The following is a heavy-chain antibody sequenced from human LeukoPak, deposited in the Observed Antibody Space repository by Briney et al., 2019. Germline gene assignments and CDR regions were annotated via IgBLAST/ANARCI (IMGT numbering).Heavy chain of an antibody. CDR3: ARGGRGRYSDFDY. J-gene: IGHJ4*02. V-gene: IGHV4-59*01. CDR2: IYYSGST. Sequence: SETLSLTCTVSGGSISSYYWSWIRQPPGKGLEWIGYIYYSGSTNYNPSLKSRVTISVDTSKNQFSLKLSSVTAADTAVYYCARGGRGRYSDFDYWGQGTLVTVSS. CDR1: GGSISSYY. D-gene: IGHD6-19*01.